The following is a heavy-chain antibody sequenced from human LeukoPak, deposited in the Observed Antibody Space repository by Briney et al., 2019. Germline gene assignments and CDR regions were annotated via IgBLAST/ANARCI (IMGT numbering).Heavy chain of an antibody. J-gene: IGHJ4*02. V-gene: IGHV3-30*18. CDR3: TKDQSLWVVNYYSDY. CDR1: GFSFSSYG. Sequence: GGSLGLSCAASGFSFSSYGMHWVRQAPGKGLEWVAVISYDGSNKYYADSVKGRFTISRDNSKNTLYLQMNSLSAEDTAVYYCTKDQSLWVVNYYSDYWGQGNLVTVSS. CDR2: ISYDGSNK. D-gene: IGHD3-22*01.